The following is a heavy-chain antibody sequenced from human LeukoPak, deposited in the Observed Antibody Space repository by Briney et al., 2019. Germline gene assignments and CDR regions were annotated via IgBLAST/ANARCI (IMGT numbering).Heavy chain of an antibody. Sequence: GRCLSLSCAAAGFTFSSYAMHWVRQAPGKGLEWGAGISYDGSNKYYADSVKGRFTISRDNSKNTLYLQMNSLRAEDTAVYYCARGSRGYCSSTSCPEAFDIWGQGTMVTVSS. J-gene: IGHJ3*02. D-gene: IGHD2-2*01. CDR3: ARGSRGYCSSTSCPEAFDI. V-gene: IGHV3-30-3*01. CDR2: ISYDGSNK. CDR1: GFTFSSYA.